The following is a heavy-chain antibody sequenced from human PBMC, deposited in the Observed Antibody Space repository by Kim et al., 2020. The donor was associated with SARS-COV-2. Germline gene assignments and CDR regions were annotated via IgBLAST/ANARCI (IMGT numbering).Heavy chain of an antibody. D-gene: IGHD2-2*02. CDR1: GFTFSSYS. J-gene: IGHJ4*02. CDR3: ARDLWCSSTSCYTKKAKNIGYYFDY. V-gene: IGHV3-48*02. Sequence: GGSLRLSCAASGFTFSSYSMNWVRQAPGKGLEWVSYISSSSSTIYYADSVKGRFTISRDNAKNSLYLQMNSLRDEDTAVYYCARDLWCSSTSCYTKKAKNIGYYFDYWGQGTLVTVSS. CDR2: ISSSSSTI.